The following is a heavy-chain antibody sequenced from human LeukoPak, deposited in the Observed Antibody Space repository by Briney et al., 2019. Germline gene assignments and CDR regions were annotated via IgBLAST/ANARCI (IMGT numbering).Heavy chain of an antibody. V-gene: IGHV3-7*03. J-gene: IGHJ2*01. CDR3: ATDLGSAPDWYFDL. Sequence: PGGSLRLSCAASGFTFSSYWMSWVRQAPGKGLEWVANIKQDGSEKYYVDSVKGRFTMSRDNSKNTLYLQMNSLRAEDTAVYYCATDLGSAPDWYFDLWGRGTLVTVSS. CDR1: GFTFSSYW. D-gene: IGHD1-26*01. CDR2: IKQDGSEK.